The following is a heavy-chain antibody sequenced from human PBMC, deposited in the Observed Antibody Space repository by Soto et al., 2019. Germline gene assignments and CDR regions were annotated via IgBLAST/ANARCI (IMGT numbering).Heavy chain of an antibody. Sequence: QVQLVESGGGVVQPGRSLRLSCVASGFTFSDYDMHWVRQAPGKGLEWVAVISYDGSNKYYADSVKGRFTISRDTSKNTLYVQMNSLRAEDTAVFYCARHHYGMDVWGQGTTVTVSS. J-gene: IGHJ6*01. CDR1: GFTFSDYD. CDR2: ISYDGSNK. CDR3: ARHHYGMDV. V-gene: IGHV3-30-3*01.